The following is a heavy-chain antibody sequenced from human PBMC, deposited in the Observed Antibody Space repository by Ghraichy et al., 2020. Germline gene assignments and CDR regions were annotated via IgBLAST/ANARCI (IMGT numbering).Heavy chain of an antibody. CDR1: GSSVSSGDYY. D-gene: IGHD2-15*01. Sequence: SCTVSGSSVSSGDYYWSWIRQPPGNGLEWIGYMYHGGSAYYNPSLRSRLTMSVDTSKNQFSLEVSSVTAADTAVYYCASGSSRTYHGMDVWGQGTTATVSS. J-gene: IGHJ6*02. CDR3: ASGSSRTYHGMDV. V-gene: IGHV4-30-4*01. CDR2: MYHGGSA.